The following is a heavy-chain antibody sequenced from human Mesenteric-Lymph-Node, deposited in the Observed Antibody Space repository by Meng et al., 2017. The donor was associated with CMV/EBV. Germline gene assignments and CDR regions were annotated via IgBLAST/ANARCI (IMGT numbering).Heavy chain of an antibody. D-gene: IGHD4-17*01. V-gene: IGHV1-69*04. CDR3: ATVSQDYAFDL. CDR2: IIPILRVT. CDR1: GGTFTRYA. J-gene: IGHJ4*02. Sequence: SCKASGGTFTRYAVSWVRQAPGQGREWMGRIIPILRVTHYAQKFQGRVTITADRSTGTAYMEVNSLRSEDTAVYYCATVSQDYAFDLWGQGTLVTVSS.